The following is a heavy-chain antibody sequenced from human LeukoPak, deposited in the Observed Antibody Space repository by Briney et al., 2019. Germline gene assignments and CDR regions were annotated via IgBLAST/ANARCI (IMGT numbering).Heavy chain of an antibody. Sequence: ASVKVSCKASGYTFTSSYVNWVRQAPGQRLEWMGWISAYNGRTNYAQKFQGRVTMTTDSSTSTAYMDLTSLRSDDTAVYYCARGGTYYPCIDYWGQGTLVTVSS. CDR3: ARGGTYYPCIDY. CDR1: GYTFTSSY. J-gene: IGHJ4*02. V-gene: IGHV1-18*01. D-gene: IGHD1-26*01. CDR2: ISAYNGRT.